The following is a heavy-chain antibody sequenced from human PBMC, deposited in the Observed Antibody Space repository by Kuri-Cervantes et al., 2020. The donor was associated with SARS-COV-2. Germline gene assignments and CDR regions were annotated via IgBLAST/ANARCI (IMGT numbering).Heavy chain of an antibody. J-gene: IGHJ4*02. CDR1: GGSFNDDY. CDR3: ARVRPAPQHTRDYGGIRLDS. D-gene: IGHD4-23*01. CDR2: INHRGTT. Sequence: GSLRLSCAVSGGSFNDDYWGWIRQPPGKGLEWVGEINHRGTTSYNPSLKSRVTISVDTSKNQFSLKLSSVTATDTAMYYCARVRPAPQHTRDYGGIRLDSWGQGILVTVSS. V-gene: IGHV4-34*01.